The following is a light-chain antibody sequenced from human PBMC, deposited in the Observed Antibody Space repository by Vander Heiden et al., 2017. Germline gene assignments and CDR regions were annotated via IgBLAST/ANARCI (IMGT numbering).Light chain of an antibody. V-gene: IGKV1-39*01. CDR1: QSMSSS. J-gene: IGKJ4*01. CDR3: QQTDTTPST. CDR2: AAS. Sequence: DIQMTQSPSSLSASVGDRVTITCRASQSMSSSLSWYQQKPGKAPNLLIYAASTLQSGVPSRFSGSGSGTEFTLTISSLQPEDFATYFCQQTDTTPSTFGGGTRVDIK.